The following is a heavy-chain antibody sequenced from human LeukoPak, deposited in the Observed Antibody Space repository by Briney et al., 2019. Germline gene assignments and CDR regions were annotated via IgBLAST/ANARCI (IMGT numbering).Heavy chain of an antibody. J-gene: IGHJ4*02. CDR2: IYHSGST. Sequence: PSETLSLTCAVSGYSISSGYYWGWIRQPPGKGLEWIGSIYHSGSTYYNPSLKSRVTISVDTSKNQFSLKLSSVTAADTAVYYCARDRRGGSRYYDYWGQGTLVTVSS. V-gene: IGHV4-38-2*02. CDR1: GYSISSGYY. CDR3: ARDRRGGSRYYDY. D-gene: IGHD2-15*01.